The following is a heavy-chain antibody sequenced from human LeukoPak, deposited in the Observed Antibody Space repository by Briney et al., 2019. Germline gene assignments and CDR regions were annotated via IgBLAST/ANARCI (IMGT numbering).Heavy chain of an antibody. CDR3: ARVNYFGSGTYSFDC. CDR2: IYYSGNT. D-gene: IGHD3-10*01. Sequence: SETLSLTCTVSGASISTVGYYWSWIRQHPGKGLEWIGNIYYSGNTYYNPSLKSRVTISVDTSKNQFSLKLSSVTAADTAVYYCARVNYFGSGTYSFDCWGLGTLVTVSS. V-gene: IGHV4-31*03. J-gene: IGHJ4*02. CDR1: GASISTVGYY.